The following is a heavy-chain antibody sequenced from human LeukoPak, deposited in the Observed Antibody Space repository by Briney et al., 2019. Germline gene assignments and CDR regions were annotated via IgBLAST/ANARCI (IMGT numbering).Heavy chain of an antibody. V-gene: IGHV1-3*01. Sequence: ASVKVSCKASGYTFTDYAMHWVRQAPGQRLEWMGWINAGNGKANYSQKFRGRVTLTRDTSASTAYMELSSLRSEDTAVYYCARGYYDLLTGHVVTYYFDYWGQGTLVTVSS. CDR2: INAGNGKA. D-gene: IGHD3-9*01. CDR3: ARGYYDLLTGHVVTYYFDY. J-gene: IGHJ4*02. CDR1: GYTFTDYA.